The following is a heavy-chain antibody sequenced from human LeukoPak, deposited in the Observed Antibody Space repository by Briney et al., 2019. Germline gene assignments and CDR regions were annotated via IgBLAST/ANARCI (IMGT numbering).Heavy chain of an antibody. V-gene: IGHV3-74*01. Sequence: GGALRLSCAASGFTFSSDWMHWVRQAPGQGLVGVSRINPAGRRTNYADSVRGRLTISRDNAMNTLYLHLNRLRAEHTAVYYCARGVRGSYGTDLWGQGTLVTVSS. CDR2: INPAGRRT. D-gene: IGHD1-26*01. J-gene: IGHJ5*02. CDR1: GFTFSSDW. CDR3: ARGVRGSYGTDL.